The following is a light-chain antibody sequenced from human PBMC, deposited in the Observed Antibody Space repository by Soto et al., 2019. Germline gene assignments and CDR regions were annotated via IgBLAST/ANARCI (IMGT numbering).Light chain of an antibody. Sequence: EIVLTQSPATLSLSPGERATLSCRASQSVSSYLAWYQQKPGQAPRLLIYDASSRATGIPARFSGSGSGTAFTLTISSLEPEDFAVYYCQQRSNWPTFGGGTKVEIK. V-gene: IGKV3-11*01. CDR3: QQRSNWPT. CDR1: QSVSSY. CDR2: DAS. J-gene: IGKJ4*01.